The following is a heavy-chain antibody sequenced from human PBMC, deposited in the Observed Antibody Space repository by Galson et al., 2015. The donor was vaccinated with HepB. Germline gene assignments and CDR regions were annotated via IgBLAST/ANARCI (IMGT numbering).Heavy chain of an antibody. J-gene: IGHJ4*02. D-gene: IGHD1-7*01. CDR2: ISYDGSNK. V-gene: IGHV3-30-3*01. CDR1: GFTFSNYV. CDR3: AREVDWNSFDY. Sequence: SLRLSCAASGFTFSNYVMHWVRQAPGKGLEWVAFISYDGSNKNYADSVKGRFTTSRDNSKSTLHLEMSSLKTEDMAVYYCAREVDWNSFDYWGQGTLVTVSS.